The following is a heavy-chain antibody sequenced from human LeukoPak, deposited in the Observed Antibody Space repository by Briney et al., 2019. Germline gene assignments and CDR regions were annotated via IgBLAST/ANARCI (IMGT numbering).Heavy chain of an antibody. V-gene: IGHV4-38-2*01. CDR1: GYSISSGYY. D-gene: IGHD3-22*01. CDR3: ASNEWRTSMIVVVITGDDAFDI. CDR2: IYHSGST. Sequence: SETLSLTCVVSGYSISSGYYWVWIRQPPGKGLEWIGSIYHSGSTYYNPSLKSRVAISVDTSKNQFSLKLSSVTAADTAMYYCASNEWRTSMIVVVITGDDAFDIWGQGTMVTVSS. J-gene: IGHJ3*02.